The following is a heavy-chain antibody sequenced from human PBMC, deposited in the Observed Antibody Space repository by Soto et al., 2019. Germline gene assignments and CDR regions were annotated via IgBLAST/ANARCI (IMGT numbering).Heavy chain of an antibody. CDR1: GGSISSGDYY. V-gene: IGHV4-30-4*01. Sequence: PSETLSLTCTVSGGSISSGDYYWSWIRQPPGKGLEWIGYIYYSGSTYYNPSLKSRVTISVDTSKNQFSLKLSSVTAADTAVHYCARAFDILTRYYFDYWGQGTLVTVSS. CDR3: ARAFDILTRYYFDY. D-gene: IGHD3-9*01. J-gene: IGHJ4*02. CDR2: IYYSGST.